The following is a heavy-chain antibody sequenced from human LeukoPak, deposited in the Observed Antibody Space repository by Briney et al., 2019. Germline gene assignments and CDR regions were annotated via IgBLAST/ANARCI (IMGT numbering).Heavy chain of an antibody. J-gene: IGHJ3*02. CDR2: IKGDGSEK. V-gene: IGHV3-7*01. CDR3: ARDILTGYYSDKPDAFDI. Sequence: PGGSLRLSCAVSGFTFSSYWMSWVRQAPGKGLEWVANIKGDGSEKYYVDSVKGRFTISRDNAKNSLYLQMNSLRAEDTAVYYCARDILTGYYSDKPDAFDIWGQGTMVTVSS. D-gene: IGHD3-9*01. CDR1: GFTFSSYW.